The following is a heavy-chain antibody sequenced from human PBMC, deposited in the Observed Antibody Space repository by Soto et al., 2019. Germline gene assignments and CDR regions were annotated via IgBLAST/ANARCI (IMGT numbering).Heavy chain of an antibody. CDR3: ARCAHLTGAYWYFDL. V-gene: IGHV3-48*01. CDR2: ISSSSSTI. CDR1: GFTFSSYS. Sequence: EVQLVESGGGLVQPGGSLRLSCAASGFTFSSYSMKWVRQAPGKGLEWVSYISSSSSTIYYADSVKGRFTISRDNAKNSLYLQMNSLRAEDTAVYYCARCAHLTGAYWYFDLWGRGTLVTVSS. J-gene: IGHJ2*01. D-gene: IGHD1-20*01.